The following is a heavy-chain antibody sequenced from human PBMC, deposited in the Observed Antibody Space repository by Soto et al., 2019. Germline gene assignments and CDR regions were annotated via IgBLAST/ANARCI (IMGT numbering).Heavy chain of an antibody. V-gene: IGHV3-30*18. D-gene: IGHD2-2*02. CDR3: AKDPSCCYTTHFDY. CDR1: GFTFSSYG. CDR2: ISYDGSNK. Sequence: GGSLRLSCAASGFTFSSYGMHWLRQAPGKGLEWVAVISYDGSNKYYADSVKGPFTISRDNSKNTLYLQMNSLRAEATAVYYCAKDPSCCYTTHFDYWGQGTLGTV. J-gene: IGHJ4*02.